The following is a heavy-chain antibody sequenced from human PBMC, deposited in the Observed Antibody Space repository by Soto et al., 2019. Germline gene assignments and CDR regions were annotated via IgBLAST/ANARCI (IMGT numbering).Heavy chain of an antibody. J-gene: IGHJ6*02. V-gene: IGHV1-8*01. CDR3: SRGRQPDGLDV. D-gene: IGHD6-13*01. CDR1: GYTFTSYD. Sequence: QVQLVQSGAEVKKPGASVKVSCKASGYTFTSYDINWVRQATGQGLEWMGWINPNSGNTGYAQKFQGRVTMTRNTAISTAYMEPLSLSSEHTAVYYCSRGRQPDGLDVSCHGTTVTVFS. CDR2: INPNSGNT.